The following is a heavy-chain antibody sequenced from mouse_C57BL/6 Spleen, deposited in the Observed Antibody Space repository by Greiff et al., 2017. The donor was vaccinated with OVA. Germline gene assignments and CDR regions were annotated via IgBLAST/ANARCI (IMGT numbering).Heavy chain of an antibody. D-gene: IGHD1-1*01. V-gene: IGHV1-15*01. CDR3: TYYYGSSLAWFAY. CDR2: IDPETGGT. Sequence: VQLQQSGAELVRPGASVTLSCKASGYTFTDYEMHWVKQTPVHGLEWIGAIDPETGGTAYNQKFKGKAILTADKSSSTAYMELRRLTSEVSAVYYCTYYYGSSLAWFAYWGQGTLVTVSA. J-gene: IGHJ3*01. CDR1: GYTFTDYE.